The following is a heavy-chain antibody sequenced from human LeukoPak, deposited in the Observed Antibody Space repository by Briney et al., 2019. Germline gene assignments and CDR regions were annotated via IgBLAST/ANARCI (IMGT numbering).Heavy chain of an antibody. CDR3: ARPAYYYDSSGYTEYFQH. CDR1: GYTFTGYY. J-gene: IGHJ1*01. D-gene: IGHD3-22*01. Sequence: ASVKVSCKASGYTFTGYYMHWVRQVPGQGLEWMGWINPNSGGTNYAQKFQGRVTMTRDTSISTAYMELSRLRSDDTAVYYCARPAYYYDSSGYTEYFQHWGQGTLVTVSS. CDR2: INPNSGGT. V-gene: IGHV1-2*02.